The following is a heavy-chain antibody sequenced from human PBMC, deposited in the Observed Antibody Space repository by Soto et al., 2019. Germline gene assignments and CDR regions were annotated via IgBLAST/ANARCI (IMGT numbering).Heavy chain of an antibody. CDR1: GFSLSNARMG. CDR2: IFSNDEK. D-gene: IGHD5-18*01. V-gene: IGHV2-26*01. J-gene: IGHJ4*02. Sequence: QVTLKESGPVLVKPTETLTLTCTVSGFSLSNARMGVSCSRQPPGKALECLAHIFSNDEKSYSTSLRASLTISKDTSKGQVVLTMTTVDPVDTATYYCTRVRGYRYGPYYFDYWGQGTLVTVSS. CDR3: TRVRGYRYGPYYFDY.